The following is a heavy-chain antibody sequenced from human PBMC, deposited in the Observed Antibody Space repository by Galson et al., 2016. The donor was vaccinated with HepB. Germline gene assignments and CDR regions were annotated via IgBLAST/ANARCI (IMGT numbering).Heavy chain of an antibody. D-gene: IGHD3-22*01. CDR1: GFTFSKYA. CDR2: IHLAGRDI. J-gene: IGHJ4*02. V-gene: IGHV3-23*01. CDR3: TKHEVRTHDY. Sequence: SLRLSCAASGFTFSKYALSWARQAPGKGLEWISAIHLAGRDIYYSDSVRGRFTISRDDSNNMLYLQMNNLRDEDTAVYYCTKHEVRTHDYWGQGTLVTVSS.